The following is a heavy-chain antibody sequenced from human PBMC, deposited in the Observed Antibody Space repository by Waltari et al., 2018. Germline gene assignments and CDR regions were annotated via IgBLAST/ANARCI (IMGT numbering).Heavy chain of an antibody. CDR2: IIPILGIA. CDR3: ARAGSSSQSMDV. CDR1: GGTFSSYP. V-gene: IGHV1-69*02. D-gene: IGHD6-6*01. Sequence: QVQLVQSGAGVKKPGSSVRVSCKASGGTFSSYPLSWVRQAPGQGLEWMGRIIPILGIANYAQKFQGRVTITADKSTSTAYMELSSLRSEDTAVYYCARAGSSSQSMDVWGQGTTVTVSS. J-gene: IGHJ6*02.